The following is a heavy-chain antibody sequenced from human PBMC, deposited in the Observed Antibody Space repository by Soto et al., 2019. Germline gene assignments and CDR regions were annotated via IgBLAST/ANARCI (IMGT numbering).Heavy chain of an antibody. CDR3: AKDRARRPIPLDLDY. J-gene: IGHJ4*02. CDR1: GFTFSSYA. D-gene: IGHD2-15*01. V-gene: IGHV3-23*01. CDR2: ISGSGGST. Sequence: PGGSLRLSCAASGFTFSSYAMSWVRQAPGKGLEWVSAISGSGGSTYYADSVKGRFTISRDNSKNTLYLQMNSLRAEDTAVYYCAKDRARRPIPLDLDYWGQGTLVTISS.